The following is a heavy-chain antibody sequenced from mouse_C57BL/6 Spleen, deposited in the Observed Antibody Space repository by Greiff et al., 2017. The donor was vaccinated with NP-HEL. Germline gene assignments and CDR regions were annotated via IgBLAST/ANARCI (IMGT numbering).Heavy chain of an antibody. CDR1: GYTFTSYG. CDR2: IYPRSGNT. J-gene: IGHJ3*01. D-gene: IGHD2-1*01. V-gene: IGHV1-81*01. Sequence: QVQLKQSGAELARPGASVKLSCKASGYTFTSYGISWVKQRTGQGLEWIGEIYPRSGNTYYNEKFKGKATLTADKSSSTAYMELRSLTSEDSAVYFCARGGHYGNWFAYWGQGTLVTVSA. CDR3: ARGGHYGNWFAY.